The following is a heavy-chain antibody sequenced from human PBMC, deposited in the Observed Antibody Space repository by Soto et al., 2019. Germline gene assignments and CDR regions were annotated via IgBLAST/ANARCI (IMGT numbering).Heavy chain of an antibody. Sequence: QVQLVQSGAEVKKPGASVKVSCKASGYTFTSYGISWVRQAPGQGLEWMGWISAYNGNTNYAQKLQGRVTMTTDTPTSTAYMELRSLRSDDTAVYYCARISPGDLAEGANWFDPWGQGTLVTVSS. J-gene: IGHJ5*02. CDR3: ARISPGDLAEGANWFDP. CDR2: ISAYNGNT. D-gene: IGHD2-15*01. CDR1: GYTFTSYG. V-gene: IGHV1-18*01.